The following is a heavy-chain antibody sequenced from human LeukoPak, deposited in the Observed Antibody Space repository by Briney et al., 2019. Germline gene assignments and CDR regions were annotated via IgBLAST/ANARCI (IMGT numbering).Heavy chain of an antibody. CDR1: GASFSGSY. J-gene: IGHJ4*02. Sequence: SETLSLTCAVYGASFSGSYRSWIRQPPGKGLEWIGEITHSGRINHNPSLKSRVTISVDTSMNQFSLKLTSVTAADTAVYYCATIYGDYSDFDSWGQGTLVTVSS. V-gene: IGHV4-34*01. D-gene: IGHD4-17*01. CDR2: ITHSGRI. CDR3: ATIYGDYSDFDS.